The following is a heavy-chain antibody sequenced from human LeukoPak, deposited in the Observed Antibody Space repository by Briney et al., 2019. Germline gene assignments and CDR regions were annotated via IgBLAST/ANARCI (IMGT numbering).Heavy chain of an antibody. CDR2: IRYDGSNK. D-gene: IGHD3-10*01. Sequence: GGSLRLSCAASGFTFSSYGMHWVRQAPGKGLEWVAFIRYDGSNKYHAESVRGRFTISRDNSKSTLYLQMNSLRAEDTAVYYCAKGGDYGSGTYPLWGQGTLVTVSS. CDR1: GFTFSSYG. CDR3: AKGGDYGSGTYPL. V-gene: IGHV3-30*02. J-gene: IGHJ4*02.